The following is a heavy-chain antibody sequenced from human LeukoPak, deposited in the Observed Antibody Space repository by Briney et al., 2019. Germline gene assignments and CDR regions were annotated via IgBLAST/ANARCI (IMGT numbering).Heavy chain of an antibody. CDR3: ARDLGGATVHDY. CDR2: IYHSGST. D-gene: IGHD1-26*01. CDR1: GGSFSGYY. Sequence: SETLSLTCAVYGGSFSGYYWSWIRQPPGKGLEWIGEIYHSGSTNYNPSLKSRVTISVDTSKNQFSLKLSSVTAADTAVYYCARDLGGATVHDYWGQGTLVTVSS. V-gene: IGHV4-34*01. J-gene: IGHJ4*02.